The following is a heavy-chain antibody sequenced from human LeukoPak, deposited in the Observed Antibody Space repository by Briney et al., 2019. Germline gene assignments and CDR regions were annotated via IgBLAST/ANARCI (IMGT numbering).Heavy chain of an antibody. D-gene: IGHD6-19*01. CDR3: ARKTVAGNANDY. CDR2: INPNSGGT. J-gene: IGHJ4*02. CDR1: GYTFTGYY. V-gene: IGHV1-2*02. Sequence: ASVKVSCKASGYTFTGYYIHWVRQAPGQGLEWMGWINPNSGGTNYAQKFQGRVTMTRDTSISTAYMELSRLRSDDTAVYYCARKTVAGNANDYWGQGTLVTVSS.